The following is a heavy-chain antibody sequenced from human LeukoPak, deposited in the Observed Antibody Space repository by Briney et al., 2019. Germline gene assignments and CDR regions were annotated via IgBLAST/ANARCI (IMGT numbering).Heavy chain of an antibody. J-gene: IGHJ6*03. CDR2: ISGNGIST. CDR3: AKEPSWTYYYYYSMDV. CDR1: GFTFTNYA. Sequence: GGSLRLSCAASGFTFTNYAMSWVRQAPGKGLEWVSGISGNGISTYYADSVKGRFTISRDNSKSTLYLQMDSLRADDTAVYYCAKEPSWTYYYYYSMDVWGKGTTVTVSS. V-gene: IGHV3-23*01. D-gene: IGHD1-1*01.